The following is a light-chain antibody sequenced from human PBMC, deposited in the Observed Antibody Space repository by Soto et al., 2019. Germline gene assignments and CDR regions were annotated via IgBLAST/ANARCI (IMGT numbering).Light chain of an antibody. Sequence: DIQMTQSPSSLSASVGDRVTITCQASQNINNYLNWYQQKPGRAPKLLIYDASNLEAGVPSRFRGSGSGTDFTFNISRLQLEDIATYYCQQHYYPPTFGQGARLEIK. CDR3: QQHYYPPT. J-gene: IGKJ5*01. CDR1: QNINNY. V-gene: IGKV1-33*01. CDR2: DAS.